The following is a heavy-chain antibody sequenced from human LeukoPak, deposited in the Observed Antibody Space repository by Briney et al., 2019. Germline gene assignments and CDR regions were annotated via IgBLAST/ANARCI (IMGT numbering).Heavy chain of an antibody. CDR3: ARVRATGAHDY. V-gene: IGHV4-34*01. D-gene: IGHD7-27*01. CDR1: GGSSSGYY. Sequence: SETLSLPCAVYGGSSSGYYWSWIRQPPGKGLEWIGEINHSGSTNYNPSLKSRVTISVDTSKNQFSLKLSSVTAADTAVYYCARVRATGAHDYWGQGTLVTVSS. J-gene: IGHJ4*02. CDR2: INHSGST.